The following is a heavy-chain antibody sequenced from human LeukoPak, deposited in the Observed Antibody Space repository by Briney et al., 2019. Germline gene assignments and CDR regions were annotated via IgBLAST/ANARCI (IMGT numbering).Heavy chain of an antibody. CDR3: ARRSSGGPPYYFDY. CDR2: INSDGSTT. Sequence: GGSLRLSCAASGFTFSSYWMHWVRQAPGKGLVWVSRINSDGSTTNYADSVKGRFTISRDNAKNTLYLQMNSLRAEDTAVYYCARRSSGGPPYYFDYWGQGTLVTVSS. D-gene: IGHD3-22*01. CDR1: GFTFSSYW. J-gene: IGHJ4*02. V-gene: IGHV3-74*01.